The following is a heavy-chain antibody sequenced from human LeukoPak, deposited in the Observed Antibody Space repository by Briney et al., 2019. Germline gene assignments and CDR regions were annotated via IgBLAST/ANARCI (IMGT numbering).Heavy chain of an antibody. CDR2: ISSSSSTI. J-gene: IGHJ4*02. D-gene: IGHD3-22*01. CDR3: AKDFVPDYDSSGYYAGYFDY. V-gene: IGHV3-48*01. CDR1: GFTFSSYS. Sequence: GGSLRLSCAASGFTFSSYSMNWVRQAPGKGLEWVSYISSSSSTIYYADSVKGRFTISRDDAKNSLYLQMNSLRAEDTAVYYCAKDFVPDYDSSGYYAGYFDYWGQGTLVTVSS.